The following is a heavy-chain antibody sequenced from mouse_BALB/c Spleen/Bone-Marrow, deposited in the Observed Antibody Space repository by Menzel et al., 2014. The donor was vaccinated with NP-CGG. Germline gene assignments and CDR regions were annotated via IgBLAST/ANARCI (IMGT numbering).Heavy chain of an antibody. CDR1: GDSIXSGY. CDR2: ISYSGNT. J-gene: IGHJ2*01. V-gene: IGHV3-8*02. CDR3: ATYDGYCLDY. Sequence: EVQLQQSGPSLVKPSQTLSLTCSVTGDSIXSGYWNWIRKFPGNKLEYMGYISYSGNTYYNPSLKSRISITRDTSKNQYYLQLNSVTTEDTATYYCATYDGYCLDYWGQGTTLTVSS. D-gene: IGHD2-3*01.